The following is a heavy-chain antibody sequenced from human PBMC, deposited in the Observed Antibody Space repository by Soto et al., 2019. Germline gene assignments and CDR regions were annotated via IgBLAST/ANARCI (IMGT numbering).Heavy chain of an antibody. CDR1: GFTFSSYA. CDR3: AGEGDDCGDCDLVSYFDY. J-gene: IGHJ4*01. CDR2: ISYDGSNK. D-gene: IGHD4-17*01. V-gene: IGHV3-30-3*01. Sequence: QVQLVESGGGVVQPGRSLRLSCAASGFTFSSYAMHWVRQAPGKGLEWVAVISYDGSNKYYADSVKGRFTISRDNSKNTLYLQMRRLRAEDTAAYYCAGEGDDCGDCDLVSYFDYWGHGTLVTASS.